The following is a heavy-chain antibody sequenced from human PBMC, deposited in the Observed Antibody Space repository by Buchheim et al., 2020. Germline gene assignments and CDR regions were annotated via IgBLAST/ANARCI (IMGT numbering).Heavy chain of an antibody. CDR1: GFTFSSYI. V-gene: IGHV3-48*04. J-gene: IGHJ4*02. D-gene: IGHD1-26*01. CDR3: ASSLQGSGSYGY. CDR2: ISRRSSAI. Sequence: EVQLVESGGGLVQPGGSLRLSCAASGFTFSSYIMIWVRQAPGKGLEWVSYISRRSSAIFYADSVKGRFTISRDNAKNTLYLQMDRLRAEDTAVYYCASSLQGSGSYGYWGQGTL.